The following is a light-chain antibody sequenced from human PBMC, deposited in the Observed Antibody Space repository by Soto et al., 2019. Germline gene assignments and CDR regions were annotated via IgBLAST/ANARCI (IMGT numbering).Light chain of an antibody. CDR3: QQYKSWPPIT. CDR1: QSVSTY. Sequence: EIVLTQSPGTLSLSPGERATLSCRASQSVSTYLAWYQQKPGQAPRLLIYGASTRATGVPDRFSGTGSGTELTLTISSLKSEDYAVYYCQQYKSWPPITFGQGTRLEIK. CDR2: GAS. V-gene: IGKV3-15*01. J-gene: IGKJ5*01.